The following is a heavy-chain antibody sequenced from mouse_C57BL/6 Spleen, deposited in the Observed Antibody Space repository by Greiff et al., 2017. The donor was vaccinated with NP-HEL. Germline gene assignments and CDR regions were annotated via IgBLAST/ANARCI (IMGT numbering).Heavy chain of an antibody. J-gene: IGHJ2*01. Sequence: EVQLVESGGGLVKPGGSLKLSCAASGFTFSDYGMHWVRQAPAQGLEWVAYISSGSSTIYYADTVTGRFTISRDNAKITLFLQMTSLRSEDTAMYYCARGGDFDYGGQGTTLTVSS. CDR3: ARGGDFDY. CDR2: ISSGSSTI. CDR1: GFTFSDYG. V-gene: IGHV5-17*01.